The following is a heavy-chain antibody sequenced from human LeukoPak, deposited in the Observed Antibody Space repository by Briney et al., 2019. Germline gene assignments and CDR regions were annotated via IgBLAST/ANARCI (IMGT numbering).Heavy chain of an antibody. CDR1: GDSINNGIYD. V-gene: IGHV4-30-4*01. J-gene: IGHJ3*02. D-gene: IGHD3-9*01. CDR2: IYYSGSA. Sequence: SQTLSPTCTVSGDSINNGIYDWNWIRQPPGKGLEWTGYIYYSGSAYYNPSLKTRVTISVDKSKNQFSLKLSSVTAADTAVYYCASLVDILTGTDAFDIWGQGTMVTVSS. CDR3: ASLVDILTGTDAFDI.